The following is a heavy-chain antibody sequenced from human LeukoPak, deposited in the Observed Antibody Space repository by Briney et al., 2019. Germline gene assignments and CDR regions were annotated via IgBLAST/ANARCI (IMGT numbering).Heavy chain of an antibody. V-gene: IGHV3-53*01. CDR2: LYSGGNT. CDR1: GFSVSSNY. D-gene: IGHD2-2*01. Sequence: SGGSLRLSCAASGFSVSSNYMSWVRQGPGKGLEWVSVLYSGGNTHYADSVNGRFTISRDNSKNTLYLQMNSLRAEDTAVYYCARRYCSTCPTGHAFDLWGQRTMVTVSS. J-gene: IGHJ3*01. CDR3: ARRYCSTCPTGHAFDL.